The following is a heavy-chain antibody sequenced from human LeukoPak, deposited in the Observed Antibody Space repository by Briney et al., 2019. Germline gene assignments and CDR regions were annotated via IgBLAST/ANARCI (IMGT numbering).Heavy chain of an antibody. Sequence: HPSQTLSLTCTVSGDSISSSSYYWGWIRQPPGKGLEWIGSIYYSGSTNYNPSLKSRVTISVDTSKNQFSLKLSSVTATDTAVYYCARGMVRPALNWFDPWGQGTLVTVSS. J-gene: IGHJ5*02. V-gene: IGHV4-39*07. CDR2: IYYSGST. CDR1: GDSISSSSYY. CDR3: ARGMVRPALNWFDP. D-gene: IGHD3-10*01.